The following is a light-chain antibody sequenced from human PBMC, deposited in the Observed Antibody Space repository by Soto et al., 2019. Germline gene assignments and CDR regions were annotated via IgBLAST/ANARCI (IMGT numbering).Light chain of an antibody. CDR1: QSITSTY. CDR3: QQYGGSPRIT. CDR2: GAS. J-gene: IGKJ5*01. Sequence: EVVMTQSPATLSVSPGERATLSCRASQSITSTYLAWYQQKPGQAPRLLIYGASSRATGIPDRFSGSGSGTDFTLIINRLEPEDVAIYYCQQYGGSPRITFGQGTRLEI. V-gene: IGKV3-20*01.